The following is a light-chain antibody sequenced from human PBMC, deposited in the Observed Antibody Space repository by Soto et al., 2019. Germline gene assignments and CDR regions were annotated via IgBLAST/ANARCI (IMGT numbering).Light chain of an antibody. CDR3: QQYNGYRTWT. J-gene: IGKJ1*01. CDR2: AAS. CDR1: QSISSY. Sequence: DIQMTQSPSSLSASVGDRVTITCRASQSISSYLNWYQQKPGKAPKLLIYAASSLQSGVPSRFSGSGSVTDFTLTINGLQPDDFATYYCQQYNGYRTWTFGQGTKMDIK. V-gene: IGKV1-39*01.